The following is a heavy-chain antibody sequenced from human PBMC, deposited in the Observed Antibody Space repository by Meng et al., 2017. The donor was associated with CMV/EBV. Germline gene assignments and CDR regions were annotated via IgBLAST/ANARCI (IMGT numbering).Heavy chain of an antibody. D-gene: IGHD3-22*01. CDR1: AGSISIGDYY. CDR3: ARAAPDYYDSSGPPDY. J-gene: IGHJ4*02. V-gene: IGHV4-30-4*08. Sequence: LQESVTRVLKPSQSLSLTCTVSAGSISIGDYYWSWIRQPPGKGLEWIGYIYYSGSTYYNPSLKSRVTISVDTSKNQFSLKLSSVTAADTAVYYCARAAPDYYDSSGPPDYWGQGTLVTVSS. CDR2: IYYSGST.